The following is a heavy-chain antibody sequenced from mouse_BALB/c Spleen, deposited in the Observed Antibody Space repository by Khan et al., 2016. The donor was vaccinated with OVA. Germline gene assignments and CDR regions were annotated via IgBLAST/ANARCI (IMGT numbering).Heavy chain of an antibody. V-gene: IGHV1-7*01. CDR3: VNHGSSAAWFTY. D-gene: IGHD1-1*01. CDR1: GYTFTNYW. CDR2: INPNTDYT. Sequence: QVQLKQSGAELAKPGASVKMSCRASGYTFTNYWMHWIKQRPGQGLEWIGYINPNTDYTEYNQKFKDKATLTADKSSSTACMQLTSLTSEDSALYYCVNHGSSAAWFTYWGQGTLVTVSA. J-gene: IGHJ3*01.